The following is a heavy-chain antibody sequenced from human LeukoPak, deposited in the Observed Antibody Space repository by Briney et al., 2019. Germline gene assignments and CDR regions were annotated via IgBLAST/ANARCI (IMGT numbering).Heavy chain of an antibody. CDR2: INHSGST. J-gene: IGHJ4*02. CDR3: ARRRIITMIVVVMKTPYFDY. CDR1: GGSFSGYY. D-gene: IGHD3-22*01. V-gene: IGHV4-34*01. Sequence: PSETLSLTCAVYGGSFSGYYWSWIRQPPGKGLEWIGEINHSGSTNYNPSLKSRVTISVDTSKNQFSLKLSSMTAADTAVYYCARRRIITMIVVVMKTPYFDYWGQGTLVTVSS.